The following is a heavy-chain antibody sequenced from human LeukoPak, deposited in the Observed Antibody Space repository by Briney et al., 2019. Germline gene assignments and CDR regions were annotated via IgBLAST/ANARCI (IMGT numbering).Heavy chain of an antibody. CDR1: GFTFSSYG. V-gene: IGHV3-33*01. J-gene: IGHJ4*02. D-gene: IGHD2-2*02. CDR3: ARLPGYCSSNSCYKMTIPFDY. Sequence: PGGSLRLSCAASGFTFSSYGMHWVRQAPGKGLEWVALIWYDGSNKYYADSVKGRLTISRDNSKNTLYLQMNSLRAEDTAVYYCARLPGYCSSNSCYKMTIPFDYWGQGTLVTVSS. CDR2: IWYDGSNK.